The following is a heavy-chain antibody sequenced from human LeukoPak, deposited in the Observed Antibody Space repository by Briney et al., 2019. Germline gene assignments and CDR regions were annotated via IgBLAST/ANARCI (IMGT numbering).Heavy chain of an antibody. CDR1: GGSISSSSYY. V-gene: IGHV4-39*01. CDR3: ARLWTYDILTGVFDP. CDR2: IYYSGST. D-gene: IGHD3-9*01. J-gene: IGHJ5*02. Sequence: PSETLSLTWTVSGGSISSSSYYWGWIRQPPGKGLEWIGSIYYSGSTYYNPSLKSRVTISVDTSKNQFSLKLSSVTAADTAVYYCARLWTYDILTGVFDPWGQGTLVTVSS.